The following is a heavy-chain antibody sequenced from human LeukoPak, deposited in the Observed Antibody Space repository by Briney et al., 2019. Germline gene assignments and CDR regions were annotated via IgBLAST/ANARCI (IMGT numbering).Heavy chain of an antibody. D-gene: IGHD5-18*01. CDR3: ARGGRIPRLQYFDY. J-gene: IGHJ4*02. CDR1: GGSFSGYY. Sequence: SETLSLTCAVYGGSFSGYYWSWLRQPPGKGLEWLGEINHSGSTNYNPSLKSRVTISVDTSKNQFSLKLSSVTAADTAVYYCARGGRIPRLQYFDYWGQGTLVTVSS. V-gene: IGHV4-34*01. CDR2: INHSGST.